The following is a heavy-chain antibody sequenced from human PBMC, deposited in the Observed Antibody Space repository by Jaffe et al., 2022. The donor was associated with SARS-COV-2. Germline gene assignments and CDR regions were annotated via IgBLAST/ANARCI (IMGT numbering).Heavy chain of an antibody. D-gene: IGHD1-26*01. CDR3: ARLHSYSFRFRSYYYGLDV. CDR2: IKQDGSEK. V-gene: IGHV3-7*03. Sequence: DVQLEESGGGLVQTGGSLRLSCAASGFTFSSYWMTWVRQAPGKGLEWVANIKQDGSEKYYVDSVKGRFTISRDNAKNSLYLQMISLRGDDTAVYYCARLHSYSFRFRSYYYGLDVWGQGTTVTVSS. CDR1: GFTFSSYW. J-gene: IGHJ6*02.